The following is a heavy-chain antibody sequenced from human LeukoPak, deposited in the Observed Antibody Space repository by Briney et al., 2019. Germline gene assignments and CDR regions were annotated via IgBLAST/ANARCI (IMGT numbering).Heavy chain of an antibody. CDR1: EFSLSTSGVG. Sequence: SGPTLVNPTQTLTLTCTFSEFSLSTSGVGVGWIRQAPGKALEWLALIYWDDDKRYSPSLKSRLTITKDTSKNQVVLTMTNMDPVDTATYYCAHRPLEAVTYNWFDPWGQGTLVTVSS. V-gene: IGHV2-5*02. CDR2: IYWDDDK. J-gene: IGHJ5*02. D-gene: IGHD4-17*01. CDR3: AHRPLEAVTYNWFDP.